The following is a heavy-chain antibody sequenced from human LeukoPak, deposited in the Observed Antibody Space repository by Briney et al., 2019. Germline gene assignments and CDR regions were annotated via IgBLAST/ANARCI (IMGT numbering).Heavy chain of an antibody. CDR3: VLGQAAGPGSLKNVPALNWFDP. J-gene: IGHJ5*02. Sequence: PSETLSLTCTVSGGSISSSSYYWGWIRQPPGKGLEWIGSIYYSGSTYYNPSPKSRVTISVDTSKNQFSLKLSSVTAADTAVYYCVLGQAAGPGSLKNVPALNWFDPWGQGTLVTVSS. CDR1: GGSISSSSYY. CDR2: IYYSGST. D-gene: IGHD6-13*01. V-gene: IGHV4-39*07.